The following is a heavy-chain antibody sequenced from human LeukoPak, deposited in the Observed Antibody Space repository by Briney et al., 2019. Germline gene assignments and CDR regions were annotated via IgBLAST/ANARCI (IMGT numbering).Heavy chain of an antibody. V-gene: IGHV3-7*04. Sequence: GGSLRLSCAASGFTFSGYWMTWVRQAPGKGLEWVANIRQDGSEKYYVDSVKGRFTISRDNADNSLLLQMNSLRAEDTAVYYCVRGVDWFDPWGQGTLVTVSS. D-gene: IGHD2-15*01. CDR3: VRGVDWFDP. CDR2: IRQDGSEK. CDR1: GFTFSGYW. J-gene: IGHJ5*02.